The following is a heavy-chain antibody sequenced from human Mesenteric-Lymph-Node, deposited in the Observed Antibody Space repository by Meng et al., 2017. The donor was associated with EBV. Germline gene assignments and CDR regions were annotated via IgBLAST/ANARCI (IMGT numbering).Heavy chain of an antibody. V-gene: IGHV4-34*01. D-gene: IGHD6-19*01. CDR2: ISHSGRT. CDR3: ARAGSVGWSELDY. Sequence: AQLLRWGAGLLKPSETLSLTCAVYGGSFGGYYWSWIRQPPGKGLEWIGEISHSGRTNYNPSLKSRVSLSVDTSKNQFSLKLSSVTAADTAVYYCARAGSVGWSELDYWGQGTLVTVSS. J-gene: IGHJ4*02. CDR1: GGSFGGYY.